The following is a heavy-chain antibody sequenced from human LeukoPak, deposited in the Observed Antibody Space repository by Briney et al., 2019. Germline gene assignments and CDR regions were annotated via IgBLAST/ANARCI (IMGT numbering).Heavy chain of an antibody. V-gene: IGHV3-48*01. Sequence: GGSLRLSCAASGFTFSSYSMNWVRQAPGKGLEWVSYISSSTSTIYYADSVKGRFTISRDNSKNTLYLQMNSLRAEDTAVYYCAKDRALHNGVDYWGQGTLVTVSS. CDR3: AKDRALHNGVDY. D-gene: IGHD2-8*01. CDR1: GFTFSSYS. J-gene: IGHJ4*02. CDR2: ISSSTSTI.